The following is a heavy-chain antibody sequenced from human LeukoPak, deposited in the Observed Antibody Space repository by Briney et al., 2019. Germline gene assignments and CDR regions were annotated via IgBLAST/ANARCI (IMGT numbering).Heavy chain of an antibody. CDR1: GYTFTSYG. CDR2: VSAYADDT. V-gene: IGHV1-18*01. J-gene: IGHJ4*02. CDR3: ARDCIGCHGFDF. Sequence: ASVKVSCKASGYTFTSYGISWVRQAPGQGLEWMGWVSAYADDTNYVQKFQGRVTMTADTSTSTAYMELRSLRSDDTAVYYCARDCIGCHGFDFWGQGTLVTVSS. D-gene: IGHD2-15*01.